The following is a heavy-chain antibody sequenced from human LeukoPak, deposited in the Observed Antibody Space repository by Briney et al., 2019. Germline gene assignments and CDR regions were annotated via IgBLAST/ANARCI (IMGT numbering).Heavy chain of an antibody. D-gene: IGHD3-16*02. CDR1: GGSISSSTYY. J-gene: IGHJ4*02. Sequence: SETLSLTCTVSGGSISSSTYYCDWIRQPPGKGLEWIGSIYYSGNTNYNPSLKSRVTMSVDTSKKQFSLKLSSVTAADTAMYYCARRTLVNSFDYWGQGTLVTVSS. V-gene: IGHV4-39*01. CDR2: IYYSGNT. CDR3: ARRTLVNSFDY.